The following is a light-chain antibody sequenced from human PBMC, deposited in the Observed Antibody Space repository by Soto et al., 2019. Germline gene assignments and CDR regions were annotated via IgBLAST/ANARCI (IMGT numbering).Light chain of an antibody. CDR3: AAWDDSLSGLV. J-gene: IGLJ7*01. CDR1: SSNIGSNY. CDR2: RNN. V-gene: IGLV1-47*01. Sequence: QSVLTQPPSASGTPGQRVTISCSGGSSNIGSNYVSWYQQLPGTAPKVLIDRNNQRPSGVPDRFSGSKSGPSGSLAISGLRSEDEADYYCAAWDDSLSGLVFGGGTQLTVL.